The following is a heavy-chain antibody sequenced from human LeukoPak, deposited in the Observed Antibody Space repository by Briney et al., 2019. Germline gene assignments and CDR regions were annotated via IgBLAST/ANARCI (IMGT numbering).Heavy chain of an antibody. V-gene: IGHV1-18*01. Sequence: ASVKVSCKASGYTFTSYGISWVRQAPGQGLEWMGWISAYNGNTNYAQMLQGRVTMTTDTSTSTAYMELRSLRSDDTAMYYCARDVRIGDAFDIWGQGTMVTVSS. CDR1: GYTFTSYG. CDR3: ARDVRIGDAFDI. CDR2: ISAYNGNT. D-gene: IGHD2-15*01. J-gene: IGHJ3*02.